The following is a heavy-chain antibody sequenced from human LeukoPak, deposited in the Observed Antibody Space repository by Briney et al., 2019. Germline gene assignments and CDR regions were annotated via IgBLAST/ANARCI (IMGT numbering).Heavy chain of an antibody. Sequence: GGSLRLSCAASGFTFSSYAMSWVRQAPGKGLEWVSAISGSGGSTYYADSVKGRFTISRDNSKNTLYLQMNSLRAEDAAVYYCAKALRGLPYYFDYWGQGTLVTVSS. D-gene: IGHD3-10*01. V-gene: IGHV3-23*01. CDR2: ISGSGGST. CDR1: GFTFSSYA. J-gene: IGHJ4*02. CDR3: AKALRGLPYYFDY.